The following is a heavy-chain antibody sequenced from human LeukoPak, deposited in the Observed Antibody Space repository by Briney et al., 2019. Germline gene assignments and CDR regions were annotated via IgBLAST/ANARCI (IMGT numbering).Heavy chain of an antibody. D-gene: IGHD2-21*01. CDR1: EYTFANYD. V-gene: IGHV1-8*01. Sequence: ASVKVSCKASEYTFANYDITWVRQAPGRGLEWMGWMNPYSTNTGYARKFQGRLSMTRDTSTTTAYMELSSLTSEDTAVYYCARATRGDLLSEFWGQGSPITVSS. J-gene: IGHJ4*02. CDR2: MNPYSTNT. CDR3: ARATRGDLLSEF.